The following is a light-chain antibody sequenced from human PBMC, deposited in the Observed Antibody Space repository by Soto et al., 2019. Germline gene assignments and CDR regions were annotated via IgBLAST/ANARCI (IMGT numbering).Light chain of an antibody. J-gene: IGLJ1*01. CDR3: GTWDSSLSAYV. V-gene: IGLV1-51*02. Sequence: QSVLTQPPPVSAAPGQKVTISCSGSSSNIGNNYVSWYQQLPGTAPKLLIYENNKRPSGIPDRFSGSKSGTSATLDITGLQTGDEADYYCGTWDSSLSAYVFGTGTKVTVL. CDR2: ENN. CDR1: SSNIGNNY.